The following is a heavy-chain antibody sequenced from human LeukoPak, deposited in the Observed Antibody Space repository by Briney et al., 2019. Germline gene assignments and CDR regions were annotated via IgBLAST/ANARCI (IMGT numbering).Heavy chain of an antibody. V-gene: IGHV4-30-2*01. CDR1: GGSISSSGHY. CDR2: VYQSGIT. CDR3: AGVDTVADDSYYIDF. Sequence: SETLSLTCTVSGGSISSSGHYWSWIRQPPGKGLEWIGYVYQSGITYYSPSLKSRVTISVDRSKSQFSLELSSVTAADSAVYYCAGVDTVADDSYYIDFWGQGTLVTVSS. D-gene: IGHD5-18*01. J-gene: IGHJ4*02.